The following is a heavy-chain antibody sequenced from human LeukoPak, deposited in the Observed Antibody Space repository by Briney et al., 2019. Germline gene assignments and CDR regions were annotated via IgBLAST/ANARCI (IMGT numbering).Heavy chain of an antibody. D-gene: IGHD2-2*01. CDR2: IKEDGTET. J-gene: IGHJ4*02. Sequence: GGSLRLSCAAYGFMFSSNWMSWVRLAPGKGLEWVANIKEDGTETYYVDSVKGRFTISRDNAKNSLYLQMNSLRAEDTGVYYCARGNQQLPRSTPDYWGQGTLVTVSS. V-gene: IGHV3-7*01. CDR3: ARGNQQLPRSTPDY. CDR1: GFMFSSNW.